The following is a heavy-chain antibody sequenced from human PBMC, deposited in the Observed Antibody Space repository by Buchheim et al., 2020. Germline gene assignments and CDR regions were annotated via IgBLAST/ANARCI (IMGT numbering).Heavy chain of an antibody. V-gene: IGHV3-48*03. D-gene: IGHD2-2*02. J-gene: IGHJ6*02. CDR3: ARAGYCSSTSCYIRGIFYYYYYGMDV. Sequence: EVQLVEPGGGLVQPGGSLRLSCAASGFTFSSYEMNWVRQAPGKGLEWVSYISSSGSTIYYADSVKGRFTISRDNAKNSLYLQMNSLRAEDTAVYYCARAGYCSSTSCYIRGIFYYYYYGMDVWGQGTT. CDR1: GFTFSSYE. CDR2: ISSSGSTI.